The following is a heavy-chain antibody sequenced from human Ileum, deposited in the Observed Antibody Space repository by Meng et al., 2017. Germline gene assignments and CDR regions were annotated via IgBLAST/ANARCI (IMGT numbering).Heavy chain of an antibody. CDR3: ARRTGEVDLLDY. J-gene: IGHJ4*02. D-gene: IGHD7-27*01. CDR2: INHSGST. V-gene: IGHV4-34*01. CDR1: GGSFSANY. Sequence: QVQLQQWGAGLLKPSETLSLTCVVYGGSFSANYWTWIRQLPGKGLEWIGEINHSGSTNYKPSLKSRVTISVDTSKKQFSLKLNSVTAADTAVYYCARRTGEVDLLDYWGQGTLVTVSS.